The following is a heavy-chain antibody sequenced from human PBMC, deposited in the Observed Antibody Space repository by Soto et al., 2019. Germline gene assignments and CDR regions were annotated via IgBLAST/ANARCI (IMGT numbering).Heavy chain of an antibody. CDR2: IYYSGST. Sequence: SETLSLTCTVSGGSVSSGSYYWSWIRQPPGKGLEWIGYIYYSGSTNYNPSLKNRLTISVDTSKNQFSLKLSSVTAADTAVYYCARDFATSWFAPWGLGTPVTVSS. CDR3: ARDFATSWFAP. D-gene: IGHD1-1*01. CDR1: GGSVSSGSYY. J-gene: IGHJ5*02. V-gene: IGHV4-61*01.